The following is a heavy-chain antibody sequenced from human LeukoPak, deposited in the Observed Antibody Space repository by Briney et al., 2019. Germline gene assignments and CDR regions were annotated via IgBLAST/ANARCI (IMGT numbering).Heavy chain of an antibody. CDR2: ISSSGSTI. Sequence: PGGSLRLSCAASGFTLSSYSMHWVRQAPGKGLEWVSYISSSGSTIYYADSVKGRFTISRDNAKNSLYLQMNSLRAEDTAVYYCARVGPATLWFGELPDYWGQGTLVTVSS. V-gene: IGHV3-48*03. CDR3: ARVGPATLWFGELPDY. D-gene: IGHD3-10*01. CDR1: GFTLSSYS. J-gene: IGHJ4*02.